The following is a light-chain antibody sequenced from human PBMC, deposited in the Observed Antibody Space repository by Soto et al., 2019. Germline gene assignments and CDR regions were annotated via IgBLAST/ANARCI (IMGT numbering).Light chain of an antibody. V-gene: IGKV3D-20*01. J-gene: IGKJ2*01. CDR1: QSVSSSY. Sequence: EIVLTQSPATLSLSPGERATLSCRASQSVSSSYLSWYQQKPGLAPRLLIYDASSWATGIPGRFSGSGSGTDFTLTISRLEPEDFAVYYCQQYGSSPYTFGRGTKLEIK. CDR3: QQYGSSPYT. CDR2: DAS.